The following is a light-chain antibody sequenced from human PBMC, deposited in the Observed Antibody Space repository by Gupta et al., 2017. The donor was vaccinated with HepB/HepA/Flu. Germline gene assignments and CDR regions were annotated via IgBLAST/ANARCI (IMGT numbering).Light chain of an antibody. Sequence: EIVLTQSPGTLSLSPRERATLFCRASQSVSRGYLAWYQQKSGQTPRLLIYGASSRAPGIPDRFSGSGSGTDFTLTTSRLEPEDFALYYCQQYDNSLALTFGGGTKVEIK. V-gene: IGKV3-20*01. CDR3: QQYDNSLALT. CDR2: GAS. CDR1: QSVSRGY. J-gene: IGKJ4*01.